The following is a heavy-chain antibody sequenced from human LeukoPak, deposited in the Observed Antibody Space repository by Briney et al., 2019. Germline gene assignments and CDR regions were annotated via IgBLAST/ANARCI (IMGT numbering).Heavy chain of an antibody. Sequence: GGSLRLSCAASGFTFSSCAMSWVRQAPGKGLEWVSAISGSGGSTYYADSVKGRFTISRDNSKNTLYLQMNSLRAEDTAVYYCAKETYYDFWSGYYFDYWGQGTLVTVSS. CDR1: GFTFSSCA. CDR2: ISGSGGST. CDR3: AKETYYDFWSGYYFDY. J-gene: IGHJ4*02. V-gene: IGHV3-23*01. D-gene: IGHD3-3*01.